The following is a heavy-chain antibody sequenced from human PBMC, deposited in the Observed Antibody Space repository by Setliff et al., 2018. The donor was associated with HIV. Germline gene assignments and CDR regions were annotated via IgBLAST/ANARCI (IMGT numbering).Heavy chain of an antibody. Sequence: PGGSLRLSCTASGVTFSSYWMHWVRQVPGKGLLWVSRINGDGDTTYYADSVKGRFTISRDNAQNTLYLQMNSLRVDDTAIYYCAREGATTAGFDIWGHGTMVTVSS. J-gene: IGHJ3*02. D-gene: IGHD6-19*01. CDR1: GVTFSSYW. CDR2: INGDGDTT. CDR3: AREGATTAGFDI. V-gene: IGHV3-74*01.